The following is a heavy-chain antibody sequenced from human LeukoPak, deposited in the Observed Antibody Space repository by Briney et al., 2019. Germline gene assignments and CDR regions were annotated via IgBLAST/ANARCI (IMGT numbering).Heavy chain of an antibody. CDR2: ISHRGSA. J-gene: IGHJ4*02. CDR3: ARGLPATVFDS. CDR1: GGSFSDYY. V-gene: IGHV4-34*01. Sequence: SETLSLTCAVYGGSFSDYYWRWIRQPPGKGLEWIGEISHRGSADYNTSLKSRVTMSVDRPKNQFSLKLNSVTAADTAVYYCARGLPATVFDSWGQGILVTVSS. D-gene: IGHD2-2*01.